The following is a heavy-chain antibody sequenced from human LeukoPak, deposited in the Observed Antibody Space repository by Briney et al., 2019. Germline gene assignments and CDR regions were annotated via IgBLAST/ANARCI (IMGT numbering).Heavy chain of an antibody. J-gene: IGHJ4*02. V-gene: IGHV1-46*01. CDR2: INPGGGST. CDR3: ARARTGDSDY. CDR1: GYTFINYY. D-gene: IGHD7-27*01. Sequence: AAVKISCKASGYTFINYYIHWVRQAPGQGLEWMGLINPGGGSTTYSQKFQGRVTMTRDTSTNTVYMELNSLRSEDPALYYCARARTGDSDYWGQGTLVTVSS.